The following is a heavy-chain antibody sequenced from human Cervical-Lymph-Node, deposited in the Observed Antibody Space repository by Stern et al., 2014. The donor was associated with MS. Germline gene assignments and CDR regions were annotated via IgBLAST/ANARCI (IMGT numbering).Heavy chain of an antibody. J-gene: IGHJ4*02. V-gene: IGHV3-23*04. CDR1: GFTFSSYA. D-gene: IGHD6-19*01. CDR3: AKVYGSGPFDY. Sequence: EVQLAESGGTLVQPGGSLRLSCAASGFTFSSYAMSWVRQAPGQGLEWVSVISGRDGSTYYADSVKGRFTISRDNTKNTLFLQMNSLRAEDTAVYYCAKVYGSGPFDYWGQGTLVTVSS. CDR2: ISGRDGST.